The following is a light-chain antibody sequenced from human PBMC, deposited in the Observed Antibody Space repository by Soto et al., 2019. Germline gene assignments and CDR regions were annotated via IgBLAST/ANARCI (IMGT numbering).Light chain of an antibody. CDR1: SSDVGGYDY. V-gene: IGLV2-8*01. J-gene: IGLJ2*01. Sequence: QSALTQPPSASGSPGQSVTISCTGTSSDVGGYDYVSWYQQHPGKAPKLIIYEVNKRPSGVPDRCSGSKSGNTASLTVTGLQAEDEADYYCSSYAGSNNLIFGGGTKLTVL. CDR2: EVN. CDR3: SSYAGSNNLI.